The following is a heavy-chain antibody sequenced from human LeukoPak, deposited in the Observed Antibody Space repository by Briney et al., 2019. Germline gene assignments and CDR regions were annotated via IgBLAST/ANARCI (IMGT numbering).Heavy chain of an antibody. D-gene: IGHD3-3*01. CDR1: GFTFSSYA. Sequence: GGSLRLSCAASGFTFSSYAMHWVRQAPGKGLEYVSAISSNGGSTYYANSVKGRFTISRDNSKNTLYLQMNSLRAEDTAVYYCAKDHNDFWSGNPVNWGQGTLVTVSS. J-gene: IGHJ4*02. V-gene: IGHV3-64*01. CDR3: AKDHNDFWSGNPVN. CDR2: ISSNGGST.